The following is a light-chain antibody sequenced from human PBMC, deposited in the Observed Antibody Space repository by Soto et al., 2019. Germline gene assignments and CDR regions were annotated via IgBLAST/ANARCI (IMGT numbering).Light chain of an antibody. J-gene: IGKJ1*01. CDR1: QSISSW. V-gene: IGKV1-5*03. Sequence: DIQMSHSPSTLSATVGDRVTITCRASQSISSWLAWYQQKPGKAPKVLIYKASSLESGVPSRFSGSGSGTEFTLTISSLQPDDFATYYCQQYNSYPWTFGQGTKVDVK. CDR3: QQYNSYPWT. CDR2: KAS.